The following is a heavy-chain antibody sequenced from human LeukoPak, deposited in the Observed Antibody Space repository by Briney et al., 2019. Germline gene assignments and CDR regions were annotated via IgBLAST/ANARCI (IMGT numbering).Heavy chain of an antibody. J-gene: IGHJ4*02. D-gene: IGHD2-15*01. CDR1: GFTFSSYA. V-gene: IGHV3-23*01. Sequence: SGGSLTLSCAASGFTFSSYAMSWVREAPGKGLQWVTSISGSGDSTYYADSVKGRFTISRDNSKNTLYLQMNNLRADDTAVYYCVEDVVVVVAAKPGIWGQGTLVTVSS. CDR3: VEDVVVVVAAKPGI. CDR2: ISGSGDST.